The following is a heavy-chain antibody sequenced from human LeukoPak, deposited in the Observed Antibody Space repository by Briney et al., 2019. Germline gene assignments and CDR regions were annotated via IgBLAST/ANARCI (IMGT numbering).Heavy chain of an antibody. CDR2: IKQDGSEK. Sequence: GGSLRLSCAASGFTFSSYGMSWVRQAPGKGLEWVANIKQDGSEKYYVDSVKGRFTISRDNAKNSLYLQMNSLRAEDTAVYYCARATVPATVRDYWGQGTLVTVSS. J-gene: IGHJ4*02. D-gene: IGHD2-2*01. CDR1: GFTFSSYG. CDR3: ARATVPATVRDY. V-gene: IGHV3-7*01.